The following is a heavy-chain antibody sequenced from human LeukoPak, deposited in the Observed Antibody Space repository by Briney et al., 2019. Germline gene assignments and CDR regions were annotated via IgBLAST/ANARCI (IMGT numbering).Heavy chain of an antibody. V-gene: IGHV4-59*01. J-gene: IGHJ6*02. CDR2: IYYSGST. CDR3: ARGPNNLGYYYYGMDV. Sequence: PSETLSLTCTVSGGSISSYYWSWIRQPPGEGLEWIGYIYYSGSTNYNPSLKSRVTISVDTSKNQFSLKLSSVTAADTAVYYCARGPNNLGYYYYGMDVWGQGTTVTVSS. D-gene: IGHD7-27*01. CDR1: GGSISSYY.